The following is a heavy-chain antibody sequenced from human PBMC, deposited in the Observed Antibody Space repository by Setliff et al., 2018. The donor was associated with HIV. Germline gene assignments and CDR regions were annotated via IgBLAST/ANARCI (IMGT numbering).Heavy chain of an antibody. CDR3: ARAVGASYATPYLDY. Sequence: SETLSLTCGVSGDSVSGYYWIWIRQSPGKGLEWIGYMYSSGNSNYNPSLESRVTMSVDTSNNQVSLYLSSVTAADTAVYYCARAVGASYATPYLDYWGRGTLVTVSS. CDR1: GDSVSGYY. V-gene: IGHV4-59*02. D-gene: IGHD1-26*01. CDR2: MYSSGNS. J-gene: IGHJ4*02.